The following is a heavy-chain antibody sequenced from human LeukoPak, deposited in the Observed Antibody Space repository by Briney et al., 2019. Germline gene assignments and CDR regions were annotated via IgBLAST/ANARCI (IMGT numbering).Heavy chain of an antibody. CDR2: ISSSSSYI. D-gene: IGHD6-6*01. Sequence: PGGSLRLSCAASGFTFSSYSMSWVRQAPGKGLEWVSSISSSSSYIYYADSVKGRFTISRDNAKNSLYLQMNSLRAEDTAVYYCARAEDSSSFLDYWGQGTLVTVSS. J-gene: IGHJ4*02. V-gene: IGHV3-21*01. CDR1: GFTFSSYS. CDR3: ARAEDSSSFLDY.